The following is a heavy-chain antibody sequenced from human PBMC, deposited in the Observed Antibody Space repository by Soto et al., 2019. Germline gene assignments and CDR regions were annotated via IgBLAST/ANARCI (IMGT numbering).Heavy chain of an antibody. CDR3: ARDIDYYDSSGYQDY. Sequence: EVQLVESGGGLVQPGGSLRLSCAASGFTFSSYEINWVRQAPGKGLEWVSYISTSGNTIHYADSVKGRFTISRDNAKNSLFLQMNSLRAEDTAVYYCARDIDYYDSSGYQDYWGQGALVTVSS. CDR1: GFTFSSYE. J-gene: IGHJ4*02. CDR2: ISTSGNTI. D-gene: IGHD3-22*01. V-gene: IGHV3-48*03.